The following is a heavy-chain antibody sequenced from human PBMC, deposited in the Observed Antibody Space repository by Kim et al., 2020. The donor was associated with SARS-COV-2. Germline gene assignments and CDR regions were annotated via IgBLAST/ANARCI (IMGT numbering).Heavy chain of an antibody. V-gene: IGHV1-46*01. CDR3: ARDLYDFWSGYYLVY. D-gene: IGHD3-3*01. Sequence: QKFQGRVTMTRDTSTSTVYMELSSLRSEDTAVYYCARDLYDFWSGYYLVYWGQGTLVTVSS. J-gene: IGHJ4*02.